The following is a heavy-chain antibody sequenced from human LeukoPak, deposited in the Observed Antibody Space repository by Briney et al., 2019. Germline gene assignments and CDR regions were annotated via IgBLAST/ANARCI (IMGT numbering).Heavy chain of an antibody. Sequence: GGSLRLSCAASGFTFTNYWMHWVRQAPGMGLVWVSRLPPDELDIIYADSVKGRFTISRDNAKNSLYLQMNSLRAEDTAVYCCARVVDTAMVFDYWGQGTLVTVSS. J-gene: IGHJ4*02. V-gene: IGHV3-74*01. D-gene: IGHD5-18*01. CDR1: GFTFTNYW. CDR2: LPPDELDI. CDR3: ARVVDTAMVFDY.